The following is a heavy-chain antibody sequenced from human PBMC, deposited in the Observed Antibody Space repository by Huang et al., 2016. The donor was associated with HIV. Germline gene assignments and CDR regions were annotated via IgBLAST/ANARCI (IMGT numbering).Heavy chain of an antibody. D-gene: IGHD3-22*01. CDR1: GYTFTSYG. Sequence: QIQLMQSGPELKQPGASVKVFCKASGYTFTSYGIPWVCQAPGQGPEWMGWIRASSGDTEYAQKFQGRVTLTTDTSTNIAYMELRSLRSDDTAKYYCARDPKYHRIGYYRQRRGIDIWGQGTMVIVSS. CDR2: IRASSGDT. CDR3: ARDPKYHRIGYYRQRRGIDI. V-gene: IGHV1-18*01. J-gene: IGHJ3*02.